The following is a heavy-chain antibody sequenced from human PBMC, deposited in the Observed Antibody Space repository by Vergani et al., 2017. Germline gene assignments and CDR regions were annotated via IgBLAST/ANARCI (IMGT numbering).Heavy chain of an antibody. CDR2: ISGSGGST. CDR1: GFTFSSYA. CDR3: ARHSGYYYGSNSQDDY. V-gene: IGHV3-23*01. J-gene: IGHJ4*02. D-gene: IGHD3-22*01. Sequence: EVQLLESGGGLVQPGGSLRLSCAASGFTFSSYAMSWVRQAPWKGLEWVSAISGSGGSTYYADSVKGRFTISRDNSKNTLYLQMNSLRAEDTAVYYCARHSGYYYGSNSQDDYWGQGTLVTVSS.